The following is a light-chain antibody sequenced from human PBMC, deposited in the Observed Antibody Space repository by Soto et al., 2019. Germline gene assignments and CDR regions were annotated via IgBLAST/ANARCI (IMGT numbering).Light chain of an antibody. CDR3: QQGHNWPLT. J-gene: IGKJ2*01. CDR2: GAS. Sequence: EIVIAQSPATLSLSPGERAALSCRASQSINSELALYQQKPGQPPRLLIYGASTRATGVPARFTGSESGSEFTLTISGLQSEDFAVYYCQQGHNWPLTFGQGTRLEI. CDR1: QSINSE. V-gene: IGKV3-15*01.